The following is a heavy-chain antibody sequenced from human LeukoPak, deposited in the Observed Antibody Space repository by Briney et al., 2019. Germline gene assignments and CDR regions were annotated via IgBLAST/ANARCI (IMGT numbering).Heavy chain of an antibody. CDR1: GGTFSSYA. CDR2: IIPIFGTA. V-gene: IGHV1-69*05. J-gene: IGHJ4*02. D-gene: IGHD3-10*01. CDR3: ARVSVGGRGYFDY. Sequence: GASVKVSCKASGGTFSSYAISWVRQAPGQGLEWMGGIIPIFGTANYAQKFQGRATITTDESTSTAYMELSSLRSEDTAVYYCARVSVGGRGYFDYWGQGTLVTVSS.